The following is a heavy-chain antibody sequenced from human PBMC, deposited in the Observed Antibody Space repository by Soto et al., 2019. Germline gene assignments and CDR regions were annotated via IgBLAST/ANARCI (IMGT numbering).Heavy chain of an antibody. V-gene: IGHV1-69*13. CDR1: GGTFSSYA. D-gene: IGHD5-18*01. CDR3: ARVPDTAMGTSPLDY. Sequence: GASVKVSCKASGGTFSSYAISWVRQAPGQGLEWMGGIIPIFGTANYAQKFQGRVTITADESTSTAYMELSSLRSEDTAVYYCARVPDTAMGTSPLDYWGQGTLVTVSS. J-gene: IGHJ4*02. CDR2: IIPIFGTA.